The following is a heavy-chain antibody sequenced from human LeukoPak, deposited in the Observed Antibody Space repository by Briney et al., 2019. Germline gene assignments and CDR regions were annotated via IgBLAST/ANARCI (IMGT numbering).Heavy chain of an antibody. CDR1: GFTFSSYA. D-gene: IGHD3-10*01. CDR3: AKARVRGVVGYGMDV. Sequence: GGSLRLSCAASGFTFSSYAMSWVRQAPGKGLEWVSAISGSGGSTYYADSVKGRFTISRDNSKNTLYLQMNSLRAEDTAVYYCAKARVRGVVGYGMDVWGQGTTVTVSS. CDR2: ISGSGGST. V-gene: IGHV3-23*01. J-gene: IGHJ6*02.